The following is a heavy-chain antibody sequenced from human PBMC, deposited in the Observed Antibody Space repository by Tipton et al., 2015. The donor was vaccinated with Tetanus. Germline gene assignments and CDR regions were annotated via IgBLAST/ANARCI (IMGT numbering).Heavy chain of an antibody. D-gene: IGHD1-1*01. Sequence: QSGPEVKKPGASVKVSCKTSGYSFSSNDINWVRQAAGQGLEWMGWMDPYTANTGYAPKFQGRVTITADKSASTAYLDLRSLKSDDTAVYYCATVGAGLRRREGPLDSWGQGTMVTVSS. CDR1: GYSFSSND. CDR2: MDPYTANT. V-gene: IGHV1-8*01. CDR3: ATVGAGLRRREGPLDS. J-gene: IGHJ3*02.